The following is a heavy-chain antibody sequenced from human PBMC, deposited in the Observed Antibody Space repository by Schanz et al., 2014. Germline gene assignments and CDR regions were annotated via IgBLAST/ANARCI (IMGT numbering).Heavy chain of an antibody. J-gene: IGHJ5*02. CDR3: ARGVRRGDGKNGYYNWFDP. CDR1: GGSISSGGYY. Sequence: QVQLQESGPGLVKPSQTLSLTCTVSGGSISSGGYYWSWIRQHPGKGLEWIGYIYDGGRTNYNPSLKSRVTISVDTSKNQFSLKLTSVTAADTAVYYCARGVRRGDGKNGYYNWFDPWGQGTLVTVSS. CDR2: IYDGGRT. V-gene: IGHV4-31*03. D-gene: IGHD3-22*01.